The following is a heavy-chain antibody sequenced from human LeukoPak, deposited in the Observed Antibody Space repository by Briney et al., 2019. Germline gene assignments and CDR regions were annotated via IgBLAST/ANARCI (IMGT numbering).Heavy chain of an antibody. Sequence: GGSLRLSCAASGFTFSNYWMCWVRQAPGKGLEWVANIKQDGRDTYYVESVKGRFTIARDNAKNSLYLQMNSLGAEDTALYYCVRGRGYYDSSGFLRPYYFDYWGQGALVTVSS. CDR3: VRGRGYYDSSGFLRPYYFDY. CDR2: IKQDGRDT. J-gene: IGHJ4*02. D-gene: IGHD3-22*01. CDR1: GFTFSNYW. V-gene: IGHV3-7*01.